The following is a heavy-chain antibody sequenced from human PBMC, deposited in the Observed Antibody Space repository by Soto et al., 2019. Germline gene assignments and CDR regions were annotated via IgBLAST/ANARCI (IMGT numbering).Heavy chain of an antibody. V-gene: IGHV1-69*05. CDR2: IIPIFGTA. Sequence: PVTVSCEECGRTLSSYAISWVRQAPGQGLEWMGGIIPIFGTANYAQKLQGRVSMTTDTSTSTAYMELRSLRSDDTAVYYCVRDWDRSGPYYTNYSVLGTLVTVYS. D-gene: IGHD3-10*01. CDR3: VRDWDRSGPYYTNY. J-gene: IGHJ4*02. CDR1: GRTLSSYA.